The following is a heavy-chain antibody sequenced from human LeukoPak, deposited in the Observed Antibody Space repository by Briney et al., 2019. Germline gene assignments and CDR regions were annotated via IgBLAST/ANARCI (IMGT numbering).Heavy chain of an antibody. J-gene: IGHJ4*02. CDR2: INHSGST. CDR1: GGSFSGYY. V-gene: IGHV4-34*01. Sequence: SETLSLTCAVYGGSFSGYYWSWIRQPPGKGLEWIGEINHSGSTNYNPSLKSRVTISVDTSKNQFSLKLSSVTAADTAVYYCARRLVLRNFDYWGQGTLVTVSS. CDR3: ARRLVLRNFDY.